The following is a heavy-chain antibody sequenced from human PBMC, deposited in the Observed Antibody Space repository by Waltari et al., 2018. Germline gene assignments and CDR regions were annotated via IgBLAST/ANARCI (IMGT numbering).Heavy chain of an antibody. Sequence: QVQLQQWGAGLLKPSETLSLTCAVYDGSFSGYFWSWIRQSPGKGLEWIGQSNRVGSNSYNPSLKRRVAMSVDTLKSQISLRLTSVTAADAAVYYCARVGDYHGSGRFGLDVWGQGTRVTVSS. D-gene: IGHD3-10*01. J-gene: IGHJ6*02. CDR3: ARVGDYHGSGRFGLDV. V-gene: IGHV4-34*01. CDR1: DGSFSGYF. CDR2: SNRVGSN.